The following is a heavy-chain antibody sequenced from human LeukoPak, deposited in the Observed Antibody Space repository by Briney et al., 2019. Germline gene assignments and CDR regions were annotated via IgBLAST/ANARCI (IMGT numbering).Heavy chain of an antibody. CDR3: ARDGGYYFDY. J-gene: IGHJ4*02. V-gene: IGHV3-33*01. CDR2: IWDDGSNK. CDR1: GFVFSSFG. D-gene: IGHD3-16*01. Sequence: GGSLRLSCAASGFVFSSFGMHWVRQAPGKGLEWVAVIWDDGSNKYYADSVKGRFTITRDNSQNTLYLQMNSLRAEDTAVYYCARDGGYYFDYWGQGTLVTVSS.